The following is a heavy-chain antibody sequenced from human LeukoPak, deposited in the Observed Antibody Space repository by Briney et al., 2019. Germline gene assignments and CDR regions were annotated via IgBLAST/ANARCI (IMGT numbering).Heavy chain of an antibody. CDR2: IYYSGST. CDR3: GRGATVVIDY. J-gene: IGHJ4*02. CDR1: GGSISSYY. Sequence: SETLSLTCTVSGGSISSYYWSWIRQPPGKGLEWIGYIYYSGSTNYNPSLKSRVTISVDTSKNLFSLKLSSVTAADTVVYYWGRGATVVIDYWGQGTLVTVSS. D-gene: IGHD4-23*01. V-gene: IGHV4-59*01.